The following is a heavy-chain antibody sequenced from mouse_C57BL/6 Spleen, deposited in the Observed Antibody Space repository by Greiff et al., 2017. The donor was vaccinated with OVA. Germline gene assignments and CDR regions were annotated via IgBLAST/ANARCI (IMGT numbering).Heavy chain of an antibody. CDR3: AREPHFAY. Sequence: VQLQQSGAELARPGASVKLSCKASGYTFTSYGISWVKQRTGQGLEWIGEIYPRSGNTYYNEKFKGKATLTADKSSSTAYMELRSLTSEDSAVYFWAREPHFAYWGQGTLVTVSA. CDR2: IYPRSGNT. J-gene: IGHJ3*01. V-gene: IGHV1-81*01. CDR1: GYTFTSYG.